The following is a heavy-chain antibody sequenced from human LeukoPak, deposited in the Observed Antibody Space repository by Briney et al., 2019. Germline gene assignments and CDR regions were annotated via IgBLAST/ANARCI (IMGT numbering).Heavy chain of an antibody. CDR2: ISRSSTTV. CDR3: ATQNQYYYGSGPFDY. V-gene: IGHV3-48*02. CDR1: GFAFSSYN. J-gene: IGHJ4*02. D-gene: IGHD3-10*01. Sequence: GGSLRLSCAASGFAFSSYNVNWVRQAPGKGLEWVSYISRSSTTVYYADSVKGRFTISRDNAKNSVYLQVNSLRDEDTAVYYCATQNQYYYGSGPFDYWGQGTPVTVSS.